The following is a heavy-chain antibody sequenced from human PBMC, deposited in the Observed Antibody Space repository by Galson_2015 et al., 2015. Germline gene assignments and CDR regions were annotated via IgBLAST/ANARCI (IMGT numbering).Heavy chain of an antibody. V-gene: IGHV3-23*01. CDR3: ARADCSDSDCPHAFDI. CDR2: FSKSGGRT. D-gene: IGHD2-15*01. Sequence: LRLSCAASGFTFSSYAMSWVRQAPGKGLEWVSGFSKSGGRTDYADSVKGRFTISRDNSKNTLYLQMNSLRAEDTAVYYCARADCSDSDCPHAFDIWGQGTMVTVSS. CDR1: GFTFSSYA. J-gene: IGHJ3*02.